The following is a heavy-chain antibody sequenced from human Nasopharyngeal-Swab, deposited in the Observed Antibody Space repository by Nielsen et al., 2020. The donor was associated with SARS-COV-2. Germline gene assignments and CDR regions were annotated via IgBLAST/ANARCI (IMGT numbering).Heavy chain of an antibody. D-gene: IGHD6-13*01. J-gene: IGHJ6*03. CDR2: IYYSGST. CDR3: ARGIAAAGTRFHYYYYYYMDV. Sequence: SETLSLTCTVSGGSISSYYWSWIRQPPGKGLEWIGYIYYSGSTNYNPSLKSRVTISVDTSKNQFSLKLSSVTAADTAVYYCARGIAAAGTRFHYYYYYYMDVWGKGTTVTV. CDR1: GGSISSYY. V-gene: IGHV4-59*01.